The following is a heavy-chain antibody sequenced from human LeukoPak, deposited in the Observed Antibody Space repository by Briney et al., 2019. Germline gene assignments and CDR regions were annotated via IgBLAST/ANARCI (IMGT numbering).Heavy chain of an antibody. CDR2: ISRTGTPI. Sequence: GGSLRLSRAASGFIFSNYEMNWVHQAPGKGLEWVSYISRTGTPIYYADSVKGRFTISLDNAKNSLYLQMNSLRGEDTAVYYCAQWPILGWGQGTLVTVSS. CDR1: GFIFSNYE. CDR3: AQWPILG. J-gene: IGHJ4*02. V-gene: IGHV3-48*03. D-gene: IGHD2-15*01.